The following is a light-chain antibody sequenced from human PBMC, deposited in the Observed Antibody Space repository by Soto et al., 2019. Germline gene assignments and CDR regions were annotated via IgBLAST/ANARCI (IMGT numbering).Light chain of an antibody. CDR1: SSDVGSYSL. J-gene: IGLJ1*01. CDR2: EGT. CDR3: CSYAGSSTVYV. V-gene: IGLV2-23*01. Sequence: QSALTQPASVSGSPGQSITISCTGSSSDVGSYSLVSWYQQHPDEAPKLIIYEGTKRPSGVSNRFSASKSGNTASLTISGLQAEDEADYHCCSYAGSSTVYVFGTGTKLTVL.